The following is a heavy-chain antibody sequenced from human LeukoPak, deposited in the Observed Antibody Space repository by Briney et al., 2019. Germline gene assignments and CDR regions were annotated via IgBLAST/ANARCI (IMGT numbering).Heavy chain of an antibody. J-gene: IGHJ4*02. D-gene: IGHD3-22*01. V-gene: IGHV1-69*05. CDR1: GGTFSSYT. Sequence: SVKVSCKASGGTFSSYTISWVRQAPGQGLEWMGGIIPIFGTANYAQKFQGRVTITTDESTSSAYMELSSLRSEDTAVYYCARWGDYYYDSSGYSGWGQGTLVTVSS. CDR2: IIPIFGTA. CDR3: ARWGDYYYDSSGYSG.